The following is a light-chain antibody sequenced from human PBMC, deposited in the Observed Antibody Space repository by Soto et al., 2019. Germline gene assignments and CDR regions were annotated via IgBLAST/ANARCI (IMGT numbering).Light chain of an antibody. CDR1: QSVTNSY. J-gene: IGKJ4*01. CDR3: QQYNNWPLT. V-gene: IGKV3D-15*01. CDR2: DAS. Sequence: EVVWMHPAGTRTLSKGERATLACRTSQSVTNSYLAWYQQNPGQAPRLLIYDASNRATGIPARFSGSGSGTEFTLTISSLQSEDFAVYYCQQYNNWPLTFGGGTKVDIK.